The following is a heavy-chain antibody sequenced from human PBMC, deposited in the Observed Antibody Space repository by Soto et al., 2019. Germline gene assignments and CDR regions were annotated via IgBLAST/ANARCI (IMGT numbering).Heavy chain of an antibody. V-gene: IGHV1-8*01. J-gene: IGHJ6*02. Sequence: ASVKVSCKASGYTFTSYDINWVRQATGQGLEWMGWMNPNSGNTGYAQKFQGRVTMTRNTSISTAYMELSSLRSEDTAVYYCARLLSITIFGVVPDVWGQGTTVTVSS. CDR3: ARLLSITIFGVVPDV. CDR2: MNPNSGNT. D-gene: IGHD3-3*01. CDR1: GYTFTSYD.